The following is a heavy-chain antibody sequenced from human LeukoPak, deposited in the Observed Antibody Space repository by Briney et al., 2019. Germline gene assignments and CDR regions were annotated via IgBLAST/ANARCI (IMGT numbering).Heavy chain of an antibody. D-gene: IGHD6-13*01. Sequence: GGSLRLSCAASGFTFSSYAMTWGRQAPGKGLEWVSTLSGSGSNTYYADSVKGRFSISRDTSQSTLYLQMHSLRAEDTAVYYCAKFRAAAGPRDFDYWGQGTLVTVSS. J-gene: IGHJ4*02. CDR1: GFTFSSYA. CDR2: LSGSGSNT. CDR3: AKFRAAAGPRDFDY. V-gene: IGHV3-23*01.